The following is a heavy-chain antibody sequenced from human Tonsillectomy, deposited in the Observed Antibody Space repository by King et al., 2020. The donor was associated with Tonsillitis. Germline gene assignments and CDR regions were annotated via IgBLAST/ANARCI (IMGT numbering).Heavy chain of an antibody. J-gene: IGHJ4*02. CDR3: ARDFRGGYYFDY. CDR2: ISNSSSYI. V-gene: IGHV3-21*01. CDR1: GFTFSSYS. D-gene: IGHD5-12*01. Sequence: DVQLVESGGGLVKPGGSLRLSCAASGFTFSSYSMNWVRQAPGKGLEWVSYISNSSSYIYYAYSVKGRFTISRDNAKNSLYLQMNSLRAEDTAVYYCARDFRGGYYFDYWGQGTLVTVSS.